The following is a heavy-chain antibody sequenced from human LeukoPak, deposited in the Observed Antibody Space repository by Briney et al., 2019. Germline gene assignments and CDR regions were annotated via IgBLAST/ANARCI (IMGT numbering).Heavy chain of an antibody. CDR3: ARANGGYCSSTSCPDAFDI. CDR2: IYYSGST. Sequence: KPSETLSLTCTVSGGSISSYYWSWIRQPPGKGLEWIGYIYYSGSTNYNPSPKSRVTISVDTSKNQFSLKLSSVTAADTAVYYCARANGGYCSSTSCPDAFDIWGQGTMVTVSS. J-gene: IGHJ3*02. CDR1: GGSISSYY. V-gene: IGHV4-59*01. D-gene: IGHD2-2*01.